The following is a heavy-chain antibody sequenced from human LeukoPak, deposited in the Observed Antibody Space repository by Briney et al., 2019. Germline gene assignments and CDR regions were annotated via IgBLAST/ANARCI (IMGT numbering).Heavy chain of an antibody. Sequence: PGGSLRLSCAASVFTFTSYAISGVRQAPGKGLEWVSAISCSGGSTYYTAPAKGLFTISRDNSRDTIYLQMNSLRAEDTAVYYCAKGYYDYVWGSYYFDYWGQGTLVTVSS. CDR2: ISCSGGST. CDR3: AKGYYDYVWGSYYFDY. V-gene: IGHV3-23*01. D-gene: IGHD3-16*01. CDR1: VFTFTSYA. J-gene: IGHJ4*02.